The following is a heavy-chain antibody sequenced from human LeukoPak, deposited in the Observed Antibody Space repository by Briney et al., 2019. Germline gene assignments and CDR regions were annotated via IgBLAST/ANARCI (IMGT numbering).Heavy chain of an antibody. CDR2: INPTGGST. CDR3: ARDNSVGDNAWWFDP. J-gene: IGHJ5*02. V-gene: IGHV1-46*01. Sequence: ASMKVSCKASGYTFTSYGISWVRRAPGQGLEWMGLINPTGGSTGYAQKFQGRVTMTRDMSTSTDYMELSSLRSEDTAIYYCARDNSVGDNAWWFDPWGQGTLVTVSS. D-gene: IGHD1-26*01. CDR1: GYTFTSYG.